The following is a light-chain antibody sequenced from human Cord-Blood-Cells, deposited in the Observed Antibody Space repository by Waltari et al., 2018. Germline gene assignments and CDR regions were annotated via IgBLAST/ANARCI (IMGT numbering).Light chain of an antibody. CDR2: AAS. CDR3: QQLNSYPPT. Sequence: DIQLTQSPSFLSASVGDRVTITCRASQGISSYLAWYQQKPGKAPKLLLYAASTLQRGVPSRFSGSGSGTEFTLTISSLQPEDFATYYCQQLNSYPPTFGQGTKLEIK. CDR1: QGISSY. V-gene: IGKV1-9*01. J-gene: IGKJ2*01.